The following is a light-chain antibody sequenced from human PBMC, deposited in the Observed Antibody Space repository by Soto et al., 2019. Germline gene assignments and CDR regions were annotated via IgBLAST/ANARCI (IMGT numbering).Light chain of an antibody. V-gene: IGKV1-39*01. Sequence: DIQMTQSPSTLSASLRASVTITCRASESISRWLAWYQQKPGKAPKLLIYAASSLQSGVPSRFSGSGSGTDFTLTISSLQPEDFATYYCQQSYSTPTFGQGTKVDIK. CDR2: AAS. J-gene: IGKJ1*01. CDR3: QQSYSTPT. CDR1: ESISRW.